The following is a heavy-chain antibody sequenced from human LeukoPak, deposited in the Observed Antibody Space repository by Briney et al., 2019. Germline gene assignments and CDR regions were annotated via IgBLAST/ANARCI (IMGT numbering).Heavy chain of an antibody. V-gene: IGHV4-61*01. CDR2: KYYSGST. J-gene: IGHJ4*02. CDR1: GVSINTCCYY. CDR3: ARGRSYGFDFGS. Sequence: SETLSLTCDVSGVSINTCCYYWTWIRQPPGKGLEWIGYKYYSGSTRYNSSLRSRLTISLDTSKNQFSLRLTSVTAADTAVYYCARGRSYGFDFGSWGPGTLVIVSS. D-gene: IGHD5-18*01.